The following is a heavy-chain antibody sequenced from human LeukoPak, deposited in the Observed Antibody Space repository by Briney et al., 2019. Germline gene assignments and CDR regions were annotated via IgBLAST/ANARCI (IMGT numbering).Heavy chain of an antibody. Sequence: KTSETLSLACTVSGGSISSYYWSWIRQPPGKGLEWIGYIYYSGSTNYNPSLKSRVTISVDTSENRFSLKLSSVTAADTAVYYCARSHSVWTSFDYWGQGTLVTVSS. CDR1: GGSISSYY. V-gene: IGHV4-59*01. CDR3: ARSHSVWTSFDY. D-gene: IGHD3/OR15-3a*01. J-gene: IGHJ4*02. CDR2: IYYSGST.